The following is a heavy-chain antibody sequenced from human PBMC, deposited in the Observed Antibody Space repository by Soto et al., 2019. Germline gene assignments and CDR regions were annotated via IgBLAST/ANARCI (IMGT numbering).Heavy chain of an antibody. J-gene: IGHJ5*02. V-gene: IGHV1-3*01. Sequence: GASVKVSCKACGYSFTSYAMHCVRQAPGQRLEWMGWINAGNGNTKYSQKFQGRVTITRDTSASTAYMELSSLRSEDTAVYYCARADMDCSGGSCYSNWFDPWGQGTLVTVSS. CDR3: ARADMDCSGGSCYSNWFDP. CDR2: INAGNGNT. D-gene: IGHD2-15*01. CDR1: GYSFTSYA.